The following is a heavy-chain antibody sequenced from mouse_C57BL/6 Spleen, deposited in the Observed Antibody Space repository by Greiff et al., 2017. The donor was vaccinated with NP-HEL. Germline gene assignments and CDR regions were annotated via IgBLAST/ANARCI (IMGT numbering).Heavy chain of an antibody. V-gene: IGHV1-64*01. Sequence: VKLQESGAELVKPGASVKLSCKASGYTFTSYWMHWVKQRPGQGLEWIGMIHPNSGSTNYNEKFKSKATLTVDKSSSTAYMQLSSLTSEDSAVYYCARSRAWFAYWGQGTLVTVSA. J-gene: IGHJ3*01. CDR3: ARSRAWFAY. CDR2: IHPNSGST. CDR1: GYTFTSYW.